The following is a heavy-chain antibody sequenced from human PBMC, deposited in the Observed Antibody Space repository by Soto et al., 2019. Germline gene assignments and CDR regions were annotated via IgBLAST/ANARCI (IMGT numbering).Heavy chain of an antibody. Sequence: SLRLSCAVSGFTFSSYAMSWVRQAPGKGLEWVSAISGSGDTTSYADSVKGRFTVSRGTSKNTLYLQMNSLRAEDTAVYYCAKTNTRSSSWLQAFDIWGQGTMVTVSS. CDR2: ISGSGDTT. CDR3: AKTNTRSSSWLQAFDI. CDR1: GFTFSSYA. V-gene: IGHV3-23*01. J-gene: IGHJ3*02. D-gene: IGHD6-13*01.